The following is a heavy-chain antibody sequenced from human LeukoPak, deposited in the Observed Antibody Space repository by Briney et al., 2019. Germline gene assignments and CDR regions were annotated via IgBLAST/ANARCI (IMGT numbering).Heavy chain of an antibody. CDR3: AHRSGSYFFDY. J-gene: IGHJ4*02. CDR2: IYWNDDK. V-gene: IGHV2-5*01. D-gene: IGHD1-26*01. Sequence: SGPTLVNPTQTLTLTCTFSGFSLSTSGVGVGWIRQPPGKALEWLALIYWNDDKRYSPSLKSRLTITKDTSENRVVLTMTNMDPVDAATYYCAHRSGSYFFDYWGQGTLVTVSS. CDR1: GFSLSTSGVG.